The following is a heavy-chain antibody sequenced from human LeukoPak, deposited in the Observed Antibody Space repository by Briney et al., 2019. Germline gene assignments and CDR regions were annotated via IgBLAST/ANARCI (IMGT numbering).Heavy chain of an antibody. V-gene: IGHV1-24*01. CDR1: GYTLTELS. Sequence: EASVKVSCKVSGYTLTELSMHWVRQAPGKGLEWMGGFDPEDGETIYAQKFQGRVIMTEDTSTDTAYMELSSLRSEDTAVYYCATDRDTMVRGVIIPHGMDVWGQGTTVTVSS. CDR3: ATDRDTMVRGVIIPHGMDV. D-gene: IGHD3-10*01. J-gene: IGHJ6*02. CDR2: FDPEDGET.